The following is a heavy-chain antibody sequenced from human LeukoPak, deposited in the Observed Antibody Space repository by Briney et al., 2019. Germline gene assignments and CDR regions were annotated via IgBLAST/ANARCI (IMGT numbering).Heavy chain of an antibody. Sequence: PSETLSLTCTVSGFSISTSSYHWAWLRQPPGKGLDWIGNIYYGGTTYYNPSLQSRVTISLDTSKNQLSLKLSSVTAADAAVYYCATYLHVTGAFDIWGQGTIVTVSS. D-gene: IGHD1-14*01. CDR2: IYYGGTT. J-gene: IGHJ3*02. CDR3: ATYLHVTGAFDI. CDR1: GFSISTSSYH. V-gene: IGHV4-39*01.